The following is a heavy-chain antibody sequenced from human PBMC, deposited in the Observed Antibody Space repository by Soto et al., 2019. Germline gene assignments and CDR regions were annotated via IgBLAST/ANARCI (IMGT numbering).Heavy chain of an antibody. V-gene: IGHV4-34*01. CDR3: ARALPRQYINYDSSGYPKGWFDP. CDR2: INHSGST. D-gene: IGHD3-22*01. J-gene: IGHJ5*02. Sequence: SETLSLTCAVYGGSVRCYYWSWFPQPPGKGPEWVGEINHSGSTNYNPSLKSRVTISVDTSKNQFSLKLSSVTAADTAVYYCARALPRQYINYDSSGYPKGWFDPWGQGTLVTVSS. CDR1: GGSVRCYY.